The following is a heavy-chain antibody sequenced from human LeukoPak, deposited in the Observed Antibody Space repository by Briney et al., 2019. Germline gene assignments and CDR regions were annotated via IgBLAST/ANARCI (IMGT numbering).Heavy chain of an antibody. D-gene: IGHD3-22*01. CDR1: GFTFSSYA. J-gene: IGHJ4*02. V-gene: IGHV3-23*01. CDR2: ISASGGNT. Sequence: GGSLRLSCAASGFTFSSYAMTWVRQAPGKGLQWASGISASGGNTYYADSVRGRFTISRDNSKTTLYLQMNSLRAEDTAVYYCAKDWYYYDSSGYSDYWGQGTLVTVSS. CDR3: AKDWYYYDSSGYSDY.